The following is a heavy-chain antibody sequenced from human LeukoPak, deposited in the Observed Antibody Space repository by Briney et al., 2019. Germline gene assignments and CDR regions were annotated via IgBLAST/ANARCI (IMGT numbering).Heavy chain of an antibody. CDR1: GYIFTSYW. CDR3: ARLIGYCSGGRCYSAEGYYYGMDV. V-gene: IGHV5-51*01. Sequence: GESLKISCQGSGYIFTSYWIAWVRRMPGKGLEWMGAIYPGDSDTRYSPPFQGQVTMSVDKSISTAYLQWSSLKASDTAMYYCARLIGYCSGGRCYSAEGYYYGMDVWGQGTTVTVSS. J-gene: IGHJ6*02. CDR2: IYPGDSDT. D-gene: IGHD2-15*01.